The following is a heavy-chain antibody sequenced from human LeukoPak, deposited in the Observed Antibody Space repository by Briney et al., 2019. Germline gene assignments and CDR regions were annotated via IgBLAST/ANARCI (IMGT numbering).Heavy chain of an antibody. CDR2: IYYRGST. V-gene: IGHV4-30-4*01. D-gene: IGHD3-22*01. J-gene: IGHJ4*02. Sequence: SETLSLTCTVSGGSISSGDYCWSWIRQPPGKGLEWIGYIYYRGSTYCNPSLKSRVTISVDTSKNQFSLKLSSVTAADTAVYYCARDFSDSSGYSYFDYWGQGTLVTVSS. CDR1: GGSISSGDYC. CDR3: ARDFSDSSGYSYFDY.